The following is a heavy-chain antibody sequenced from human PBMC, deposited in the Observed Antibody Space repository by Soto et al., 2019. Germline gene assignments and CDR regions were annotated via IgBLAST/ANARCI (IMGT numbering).Heavy chain of an antibody. D-gene: IGHD3-10*01. CDR2: ISYDGSNK. V-gene: IGHV3-30*18. CDR3: AKEGGYYGSGSYSVGENYYGMDV. CDR1: GFTFSSYG. Sequence: QVQLVESGGGVVQPGRSLRLSCAASGFTFSSYGMHWVRQAPGKGLEWVAVISYDGSNKYYADSVKGRFTISRDNSNNTLYLQMNSLRAEDTAVYYCAKEGGYYGSGSYSVGENYYGMDVWGQGTTVTVSS. J-gene: IGHJ6*02.